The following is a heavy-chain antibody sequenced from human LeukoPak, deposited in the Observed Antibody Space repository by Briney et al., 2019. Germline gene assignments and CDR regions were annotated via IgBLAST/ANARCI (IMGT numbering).Heavy chain of an antibody. V-gene: IGHV1-8*01. CDR3: ARGPNYSAYVDY. J-gene: IGHJ4*02. CDR1: GYTFTSYD. Sequence: GASVKVSCKTSGYTFTSYDINWVRQATGQGLEWMGWMNPNSGNTGYAQKFQGRVTMTRNTSISTAYMELSSLRSEDTAVYYCARGPNYSAYVDYWGQGTLVTVSS. D-gene: IGHD4/OR15-4a*01. CDR2: MNPNSGNT.